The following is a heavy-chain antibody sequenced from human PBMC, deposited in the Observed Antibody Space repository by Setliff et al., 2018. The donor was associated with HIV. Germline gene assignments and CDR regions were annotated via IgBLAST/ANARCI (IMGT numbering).Heavy chain of an antibody. D-gene: IGHD2-8*01. V-gene: IGHV1-2*02. Sequence: ASVKVSCKTSGYTFIDNYIHWVRQAPGQGLEWMAWINAYTGDTNYAQKFQGSVTVTRDTSISTAYMELSRLRSDDTAVYYCASRYCTNGVCYRRFYGSGSPLEAFDIWGQGTMVAVSS. CDR3: ASRYCTNGVCYRRFYGSGSPLEAFDI. J-gene: IGHJ3*02. CDR2: INAYTGDT. CDR1: GYTFIDNY.